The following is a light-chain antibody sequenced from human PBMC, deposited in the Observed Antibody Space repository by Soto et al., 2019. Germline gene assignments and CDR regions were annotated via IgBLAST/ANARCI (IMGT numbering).Light chain of an antibody. CDR2: EDD. V-gene: IGLV6-57*04. CDR1: SSSIASKY. Sequence: NFMLTQPLSVSESPGKTVTISCTRNSSSIASKYVQWYQQRPGSAPTTVIYEDDRRASGVPDRFSGSIDSSSNSAPLTISGLMTEDEADYYCQSYDSSNNVVFGGGTKLTVL. CDR3: QSYDSSNNVV. J-gene: IGLJ2*01.